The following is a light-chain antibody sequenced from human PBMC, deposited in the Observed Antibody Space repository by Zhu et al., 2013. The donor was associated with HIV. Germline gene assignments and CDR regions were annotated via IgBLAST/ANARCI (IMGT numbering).Light chain of an antibody. CDR1: QSVLYSSDNRNY. J-gene: IGKJ4*01. CDR3: QQYYSPVT. V-gene: IGKV4-1*01. CDR2: WAS. Sequence: DIVMTQSPDSLAVSLGETATINCKSSQSVLYSSDNRNYLAWYQQKPGQPPKLLIYWASTRASGIPDRFSGSGSGTDFTLTITSLRPEDVATYYCQQYYSPVTFGGGTKVEI.